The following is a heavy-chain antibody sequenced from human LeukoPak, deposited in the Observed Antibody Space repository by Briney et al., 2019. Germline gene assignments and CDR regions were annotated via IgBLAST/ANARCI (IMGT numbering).Heavy chain of an antibody. CDR3: ARDDPLVGTPFDY. CDR1: GFTFSSYS. J-gene: IGHJ4*02. CDR2: ISSSSTI. Sequence: GGSLRLSCAASGFTFSSYSMNWVRQAPGKGLEWVSYISSSSTIYYADSVKGRFTISRDNAKNSLYLQMNSLRAEDTAVYYCARDDPLVGTPFDYWGQGTLVTVSS. V-gene: IGHV3-48*04. D-gene: IGHD2-21*02.